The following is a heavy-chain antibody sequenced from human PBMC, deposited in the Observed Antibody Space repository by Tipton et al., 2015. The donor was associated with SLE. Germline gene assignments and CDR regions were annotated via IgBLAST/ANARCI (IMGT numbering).Heavy chain of an antibody. CDR1: GYSFTTYW. CDR2: IYPGDSDT. J-gene: IGHJ3*02. D-gene: IGHD3-22*01. CDR3: ARPGYYDASGYFYGFDI. Sequence: VQLVQSGAEVKKPGESLKISCKGSGYSFTTYWIGWVRQMPGKGLEWMGIIYPGDSDTRYSPSFQGQVTISVDKSISTAYLQWSSLKASDTAMYYCARPGYYDASGYFYGFDIWGQGTMLTVSS. V-gene: IGHV5-51*01.